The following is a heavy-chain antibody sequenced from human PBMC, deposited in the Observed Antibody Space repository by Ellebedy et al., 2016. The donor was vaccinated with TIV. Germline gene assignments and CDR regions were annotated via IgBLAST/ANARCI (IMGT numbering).Heavy chain of an antibody. V-gene: IGHV1-8*01. J-gene: IGHJ4*01. Sequence: ASVKVSCKAPVDIFSDYDINWLRQAPGQGPEWMGWMKFKGGETGYSPKFRARVSMTRNTSISTGLDLSSLAFEDTAVYYCAFIVGATAFDIWGPGTVVTVSS. CDR2: MKFKGGET. CDR3: AFIVGATAFDI. D-gene: IGHD1-26*01. CDR1: VDIFSDYD.